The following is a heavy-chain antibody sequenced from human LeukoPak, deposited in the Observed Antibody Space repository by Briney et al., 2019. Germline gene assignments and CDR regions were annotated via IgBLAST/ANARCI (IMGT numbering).Heavy chain of an antibody. D-gene: IGHD3-10*01. CDR1: GFTFSSYG. CDR2: IWYDGSNK. V-gene: IGHV3-30*19. J-gene: IGHJ5*02. Sequence: GRSLRLSCAASGFTFSSYGMHWARQARGKGLEWVAVIWYDGSNKYYADSVKDRFTISRDNSKNTLYLQMNSLRAEDTAVYYCARDPYGSGSYYWFDPWGQGTLVTVSS. CDR3: ARDPYGSGSYYWFDP.